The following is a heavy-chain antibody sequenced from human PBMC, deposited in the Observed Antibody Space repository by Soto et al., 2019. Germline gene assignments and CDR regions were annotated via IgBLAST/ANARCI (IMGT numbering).Heavy chain of an antibody. Sequence: AWSLRLSCDSSVLSFSYAYRSWGRQPPGKGLGWVGRIQMNADGGATEYAAAVKGRFTISSDDSKNTLYVEMNSLKTGDTAVYYCNTDPTSRLRNSRVWGQGTLVTVSS. D-gene: IGHD4-17*01. CDR2: IQMNADGGAT. J-gene: IGHJ4*02. CDR1: VLSFSYAY. CDR3: NTDPTSRLRNSRV. V-gene: IGHV3-15*01.